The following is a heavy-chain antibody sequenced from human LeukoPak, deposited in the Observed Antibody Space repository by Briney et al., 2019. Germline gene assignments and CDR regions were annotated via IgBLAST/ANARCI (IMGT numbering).Heavy chain of an antibody. V-gene: IGHV1-2*02. J-gene: IGHJ6*03. CDR2: ITSNSGST. CDR1: GYTFTCYY. D-gene: IGHD3-10*01. CDR3: ARVECCGSTIYHFYIDV. Sequence: VKVSCKASGYTFTCYYMPWVRHAPAQGLGWMGSITSNSGSTRYAQKVQGRVTMSSDTSISTAYMQLRRLTSDDTAVYYCARVECCGSTIYHFYIDVWGKGTTVT.